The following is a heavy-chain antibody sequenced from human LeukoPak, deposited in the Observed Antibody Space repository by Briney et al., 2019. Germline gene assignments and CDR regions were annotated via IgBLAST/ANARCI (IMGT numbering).Heavy chain of an antibody. V-gene: IGHV1-2*02. CDR2: ISPDSGRT. D-gene: IGHD5-24*01. Sequence: AASVKVSCKASGYTFTDYYMHWVRQAPGQGLEWIGWISPDSGRTGFAQKFQGRVTMTRDTSISTAYMELSRLGCDDTAVYYCARDTRSSYLQYYFDYGGQGTLVTVSS. CDR3: ARDTRSSYLQYYFDY. J-gene: IGHJ4*02. CDR1: GYTFTDYY.